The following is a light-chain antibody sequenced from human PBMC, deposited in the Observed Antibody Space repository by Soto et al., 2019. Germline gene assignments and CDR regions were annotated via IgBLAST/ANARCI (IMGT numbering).Light chain of an antibody. CDR1: QSISYW. CDR2: KAS. J-gene: IGKJ2*01. V-gene: IGKV1-5*03. Sequence: DIQMTQSPSTLSASVGDRITITCRASQSISYWLAWYQQKPGKAPKVLIYKASSSESEVPSRFSGTGSETEFTLTISSLQPGDFATYYCQQYKSFPYTFGQGTKLE. CDR3: QQYKSFPYT.